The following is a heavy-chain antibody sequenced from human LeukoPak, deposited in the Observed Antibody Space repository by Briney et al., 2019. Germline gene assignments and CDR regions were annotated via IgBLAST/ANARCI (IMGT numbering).Heavy chain of an antibody. D-gene: IGHD3-22*01. J-gene: IGHJ4*02. Sequence: SGGSLRLSCAASGFTFRNYAMSWVRQAPGKGLEWVSAISGSGTSTYLAASAKGRFTISRDNSKNTLYLHMNSLRAEDTAVYYCAKEFDSSGFFDCWGQGHLVTVSS. V-gene: IGHV3-23*01. CDR3: AKEFDSSGFFDC. CDR2: ISGSGTST. CDR1: GFTFRNYA.